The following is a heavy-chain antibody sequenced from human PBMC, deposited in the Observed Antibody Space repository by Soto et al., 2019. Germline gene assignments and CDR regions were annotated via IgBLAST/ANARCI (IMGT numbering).Heavy chain of an antibody. CDR3: ARMATSGTLNWFDP. J-gene: IGHJ5*02. CDR1: GYTFTSYY. Sequence: ASVKVSCKASGYTFTSYYMHWVRQAPGQGLEWMGIINPSGGSTSYAQKFQGRVTMTRDTSTSTAYMELSSLASDDTAIYYCARMATSGTLNWFDPWGQGTLVTVSS. CDR2: INPSGGST. V-gene: IGHV1-46*01.